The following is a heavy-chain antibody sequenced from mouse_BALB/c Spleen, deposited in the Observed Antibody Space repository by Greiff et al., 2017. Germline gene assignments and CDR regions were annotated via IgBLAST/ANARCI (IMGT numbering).Heavy chain of an antibody. D-gene: IGHD1-3*01. CDR1: GYTFTSYW. CDR2: IYPGDGDT. V-gene: IGHV1-87*01. J-gene: IGHJ4*01. Sequence: QVQLKQSGAELARPGASVKLSCKASGYTFTSYWMQWVKQRPGQGLEWIGAIYPGDGDTRYTQKFKGKATLTADKSSSTAYMQLSSLASEDSAVYYCARGDDNYYAMDYWGQGTSVTVSS. CDR3: ARGDDNYYAMDY.